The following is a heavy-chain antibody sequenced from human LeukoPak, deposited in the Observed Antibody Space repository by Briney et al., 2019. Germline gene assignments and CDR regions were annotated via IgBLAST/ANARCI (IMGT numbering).Heavy chain of an antibody. CDR2: ISSSGSTI. J-gene: IGHJ4*02. Sequence: GGSLRLSCAASGFTFSSYEMNWVRQAPGKGLEWVSYISSSGSTIYYADTVKGRFTISRDNAKNSLYLQMNSLRADDTAVYYCARDEGNSGSYSDYWGQGTLVTVSS. V-gene: IGHV3-48*03. CDR3: ARDEGNSGSYSDY. D-gene: IGHD1-26*01. CDR1: GFTFSSYE.